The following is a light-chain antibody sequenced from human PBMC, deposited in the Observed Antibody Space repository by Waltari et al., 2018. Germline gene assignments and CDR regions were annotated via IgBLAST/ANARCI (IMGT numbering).Light chain of an antibody. CDR2: LGS. CDR3: MQALQTPLT. Sequence: EIVLTQPPLSLPVPPGEPASISCRSSQSLLYSNGYNYLDWYLQKPGQSPQLLIYLGSNRASGVPDRFSGSGSGTDFTLKITRVEAEDVGVYYCMQALQTPLTFGGGTKVEIK. CDR1: QSLLYSNGYNY. V-gene: IGKV2-28*01. J-gene: IGKJ4*01.